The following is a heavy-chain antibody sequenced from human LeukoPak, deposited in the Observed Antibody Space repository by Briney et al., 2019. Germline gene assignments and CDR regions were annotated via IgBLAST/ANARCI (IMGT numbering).Heavy chain of an antibody. V-gene: IGHV4-59*12. D-gene: IGHD6-13*01. J-gene: IGHJ4*02. Sequence: SETLSLTCTVSGGSISSYYWSWIRQSPGKGLEWIGYIYYTGSTNYKPSLKSRVTMSVDTSKNQFSLKLSSVTAADTAVYYCARYSSSWYGFDYWGQGTLVTVSS. CDR3: ARYSSSWYGFDY. CDR1: GGSISSYY. CDR2: IYYTGST.